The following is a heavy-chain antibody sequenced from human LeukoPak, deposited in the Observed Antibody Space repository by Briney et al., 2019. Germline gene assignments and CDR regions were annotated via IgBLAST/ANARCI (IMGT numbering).Heavy chain of an antibody. J-gene: IGHJ5*02. CDR1: GYTFTGYY. D-gene: IGHD1-26*01. CDR2: INPNSGGT. V-gene: IGHV1-2*02. CDR3: AREGRALGLIVGATTYNWFDP. Sequence: GASVKVSCKASGYTFTGYYMHWVRQAPGQGLEWMGWINPNSGGTNYAQKFQGRVTMTRDMSTSTVYMELSSLRSEDTAVYYCAREGRALGLIVGATTYNWFDPWGQGTLVTVSS.